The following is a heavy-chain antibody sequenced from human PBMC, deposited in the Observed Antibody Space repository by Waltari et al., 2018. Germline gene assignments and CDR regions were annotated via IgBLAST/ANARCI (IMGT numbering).Heavy chain of an antibody. J-gene: IGHJ4*02. CDR2: IYTSGST. CDR3: ARDDGVIGY. Sequence: QVQLQESGPGLVKTSQTLSLTCPVSGGSISSGSYYWSWIRQPAGKGLEWIGYIYTSGSTNYNPALKSRVTISVDTSKNQFSLKLSSVTAADTAVYYCARDDGVIGYWGQGTLVTVSS. D-gene: IGHD3-16*02. CDR1: GGSISSGSYY. V-gene: IGHV4-61*09.